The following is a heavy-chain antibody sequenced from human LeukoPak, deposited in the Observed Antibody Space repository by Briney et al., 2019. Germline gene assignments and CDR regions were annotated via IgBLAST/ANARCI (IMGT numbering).Heavy chain of an antibody. V-gene: IGHV3-9*01. J-gene: IGHJ5*02. CDR1: GFTFDGYA. CDR2: ISWNSGSI. CDR3: ARDRGAAGTDWFDP. D-gene: IGHD6-13*01. Sequence: PGGSLRLSCAASGFTFDGYAMHWVRQAPGKGLEWVPGISWNSGSIGYADSVKGRFTISRDNAKNSLYLQMNSLRAEDTAVYYCARDRGAAGTDWFDPWGQGTLVTVSS.